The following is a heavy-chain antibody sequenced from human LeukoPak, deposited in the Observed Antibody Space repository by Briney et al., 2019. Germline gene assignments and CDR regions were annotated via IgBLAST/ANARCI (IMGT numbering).Heavy chain of an antibody. V-gene: IGHV4-34*01. CDR2: INRSGSS. CDR3: ARRPLAAAYDY. J-gene: IGHJ4*02. CDR1: GGSFTGYY. Sequence: SETLSLTCTVYGGSFTGYYWSWIRQPPGRGLEWIGEINRSGSSHYTPSLQSRVTIFLEASRNQFSLQLSSVTAADTAVYYCARRPLAAAYDYWGQGTLVTVSS. D-gene: IGHD6-13*01.